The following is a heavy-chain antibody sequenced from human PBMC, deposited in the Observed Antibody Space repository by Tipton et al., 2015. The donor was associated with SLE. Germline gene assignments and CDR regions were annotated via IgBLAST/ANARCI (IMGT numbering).Heavy chain of an antibody. V-gene: IGHV4-39*07. J-gene: IGHJ4*02. D-gene: IGHD5/OR15-5a*01. CDR3: AASVVPWAY. Sequence: TLSLTCVVSGGSISNRGYFWGWIRQPPGKGLEWIGSIYYSGSTYYNPSLKSRGTISVDTSRNQFSLRLSSVTAADTAVYYCAASVVPWAYWGQGTSVTVSS. CDR2: IYYSGST. CDR1: GGSISNRGYF.